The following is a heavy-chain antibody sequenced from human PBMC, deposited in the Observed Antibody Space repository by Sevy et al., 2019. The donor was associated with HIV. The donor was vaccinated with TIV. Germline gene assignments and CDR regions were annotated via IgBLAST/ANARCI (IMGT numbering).Heavy chain of an antibody. CDR1: GGFISSSSNF. Sequence: SETLSLTCTVSGGFISSSSNFWGWIRQPPGKGLEWIGNIYYSGSTYYTPSLKSRVTISVDTSKNQFSLELSSVIAADTAVYYCARGRYFDWFPYYFDYWGQGTLVTVSS. V-gene: IGHV4-39*01. CDR2: IYYSGST. CDR3: ARGRYFDWFPYYFDY. J-gene: IGHJ4*02. D-gene: IGHD3-9*01.